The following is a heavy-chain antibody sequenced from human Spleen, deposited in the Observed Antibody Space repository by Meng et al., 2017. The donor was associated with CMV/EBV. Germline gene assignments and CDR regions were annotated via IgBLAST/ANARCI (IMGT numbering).Heavy chain of an antibody. Sequence: SETLSLTCAVYGWSFSGYYWSWIRQPPGKGLEWIGEINHSGSTNYNPALKSRVTISVDTSKNKFSLKLSSVTAADTAVYYCARSIGYCSSTSCYTQVAYYGMDVWGQGTTVTVSS. CDR3: ARSIGYCSSTSCYTQVAYYGMDV. J-gene: IGHJ6*02. CDR2: INHSGST. D-gene: IGHD2-2*02. V-gene: IGHV4-34*01. CDR1: GWSFSGYY.